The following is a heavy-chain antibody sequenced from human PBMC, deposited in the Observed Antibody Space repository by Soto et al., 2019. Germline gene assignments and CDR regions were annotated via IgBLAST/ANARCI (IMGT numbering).Heavy chain of an antibody. D-gene: IGHD1-1*01. V-gene: IGHV1-18*01. CDR1: GYTFTSYG. CDR3: ARDRESLYNPRWFDP. Sequence: GASVKVSCKASGYTFTSYGISWVRQAPGQGLEWMGWISAYNGNTNYAQKLQGRVTMTTDTSTSTAYMELRSLRSDDTAVYYCARDRESLYNPRWFDPWGQGTLVTVSS. J-gene: IGHJ5*02. CDR2: ISAYNGNT.